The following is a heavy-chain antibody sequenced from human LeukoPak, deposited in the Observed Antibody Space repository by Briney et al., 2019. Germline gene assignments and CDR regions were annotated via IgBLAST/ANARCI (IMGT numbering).Heavy chain of an antibody. D-gene: IGHD4-17*01. CDR2: IYYSGST. Sequence: SETLSLTCTVSGGSIRSSTYYWGWIRQPPGKGLEWIGSIYYSGSTYYNPSLKSRLTMSVDTSKNQLSLKLSSVTAADTAVYYCASVSSKDYGDYPDAFDIWSQGTMVTVSS. CDR3: ASVSSKDYGDYPDAFDI. V-gene: IGHV4-39*07. CDR1: GGSIRSSTYY. J-gene: IGHJ3*02.